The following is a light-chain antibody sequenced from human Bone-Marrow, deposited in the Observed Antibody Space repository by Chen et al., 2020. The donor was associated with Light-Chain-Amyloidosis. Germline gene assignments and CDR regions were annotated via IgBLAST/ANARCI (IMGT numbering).Light chain of an antibody. CDR2: QAS. Sequence: DIQMTQSPSTLSASLGDRVTITCRASQDINIWLAWYQQKPGQVPRLLIYQASSLESGVPSRFGGSGSGTEFTLTISSLQPDDFATYYCQQYITSWTFGPGTKVEI. CDR1: QDINIW. CDR3: QQYITSWT. J-gene: IGKJ1*01. V-gene: IGKV1-5*03.